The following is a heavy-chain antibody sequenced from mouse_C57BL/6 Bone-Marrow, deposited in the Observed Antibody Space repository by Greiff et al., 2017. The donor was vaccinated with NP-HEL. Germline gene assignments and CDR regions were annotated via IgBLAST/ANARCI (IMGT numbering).Heavy chain of an antibody. J-gene: IGHJ3*01. CDR2: IHPNSGST. V-gene: IGHV1-64*01. CDR1: GYTFTSYW. D-gene: IGHD1-1*01. CDR3: ARSDYYGSSYWFAY. Sequence: QVQLKQPGAELVKPGASVKLSCKASGYTFTSYWMHWVKQRPGQGLEWIGMIHPNSGSTNYNEKFKSKATLTVDKSSSTSYMQLSSLTSEDSSVYYCARSDYYGSSYWFAYWGQGTLVTVSA.